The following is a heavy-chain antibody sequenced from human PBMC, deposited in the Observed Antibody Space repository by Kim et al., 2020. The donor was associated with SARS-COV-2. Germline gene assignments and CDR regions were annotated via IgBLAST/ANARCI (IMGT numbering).Heavy chain of an antibody. D-gene: IGHD2-15*01. J-gene: IGHJ4*02. CDR2: VYHSGTA. CDR1: SGSVSDYF. V-gene: IGHV4-59*04. CDR3: AASDGRTWVPFEY. Sequence: SETLSLTCSVSSGSVSDYFWNWVRQSPGKGPEWIGSVYHSGTAAYNPSLQSRVTMSVETTKNQFSLRLTSVTAADTAVYYCAASDGRTWVPFEYWGPG.